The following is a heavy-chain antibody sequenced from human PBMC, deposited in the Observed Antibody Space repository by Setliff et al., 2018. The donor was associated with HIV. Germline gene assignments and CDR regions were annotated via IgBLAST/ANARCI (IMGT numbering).Heavy chain of an antibody. CDR2: INTSGST. CDR3: ARIDGEAADTNY. D-gene: IGHD6-13*01. Sequence: SETLSLTCAVYGGSFSGYYWTWIRQSAGKGLEWIGHINTSGSTKYNPSLKSRLTMSVDSSGNQFSLTLTSVTAADTAVYYCARIDGEAADTNYWGQGTLVTVSS. CDR1: GGSFSGYY. J-gene: IGHJ4*02. V-gene: IGHV4-59*10.